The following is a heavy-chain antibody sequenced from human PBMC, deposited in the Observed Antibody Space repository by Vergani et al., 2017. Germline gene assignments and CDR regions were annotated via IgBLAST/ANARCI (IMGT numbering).Heavy chain of an antibody. CDR2: ITAIGSA. Sequence: QVHLQQRGAGVLKPPETLSLTCGVIGGSLSGYFWSWIRQPPGRGLEWIGEITAIGSAKYSPSATSRVTISVYTSRGEFTLTVTFVTAADTGLYFCASRRPRLNLGSKSYAGNFDSWVEGTMVTVSS. V-gene: IGHV4-34*02. D-gene: IGHD3-16*01. CDR3: ASRRPRLNLGSKSYAGNFDS. J-gene: IGHJ4*02. CDR1: GGSLSGYF.